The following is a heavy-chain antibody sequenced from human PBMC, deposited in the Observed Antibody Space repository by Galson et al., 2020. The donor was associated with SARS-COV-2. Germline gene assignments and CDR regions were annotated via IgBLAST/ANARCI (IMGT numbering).Heavy chain of an antibody. CDR2: ISGSGRST. D-gene: IGHD2-15*01. CDR1: GFTFGSYG. CDR3: ARSGSSSDIVVVVFPHYYMDV. J-gene: IGHJ6*03. V-gene: IGHV3-23*01. Sequence: GESLKISCAASGFTFGSYGMTWVRQAPGKGLEWVSAISGSGRSTSYADSVKGRFTISRDSSKNTVFLQMDSLRAEDTAVYYCARSGSSSDIVVVVFPHYYMDVWGKGTTVTISS.